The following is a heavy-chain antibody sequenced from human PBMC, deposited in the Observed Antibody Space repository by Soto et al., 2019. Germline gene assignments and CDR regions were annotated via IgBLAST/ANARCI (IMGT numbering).Heavy chain of an antibody. Sequence: GGSLRLSCAASGFTFSSYWMHWVRQAPGKGLVWVSRINSDGSSTSYADSVKGRFTISRDNAKNKLYLQMNSLRAEDTAVYYCARDWGLRVYSYGYYYYYGMDVWGQGTTVTVSS. CDR3: ARDWGLRVYSYGYYYYYGMDV. D-gene: IGHD5-18*01. J-gene: IGHJ6*02. CDR2: INSDGSST. CDR1: GFTFSSYW. V-gene: IGHV3-74*01.